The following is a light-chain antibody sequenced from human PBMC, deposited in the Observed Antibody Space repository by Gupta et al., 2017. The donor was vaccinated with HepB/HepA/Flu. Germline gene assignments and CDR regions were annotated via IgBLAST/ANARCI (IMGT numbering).Light chain of an antibody. CDR1: SSDVGGYNY. CDR2: NVS. Sequence: SALTQPRSVSGSPGQPVTLSCTGTSSDVGGYNYVSWYQQHPGKAPKLMIYNVSKRPSGVPDRVSGSKSGNTASLTISGLQAEDEADYYCCSYAGSYVFGTGTKVTVL. J-gene: IGLJ1*01. V-gene: IGLV2-11*01. CDR3: CSYAGSYV.